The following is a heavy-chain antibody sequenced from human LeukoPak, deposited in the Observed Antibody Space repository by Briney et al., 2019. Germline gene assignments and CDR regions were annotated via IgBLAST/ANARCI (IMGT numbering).Heavy chain of an antibody. CDR1: GFTFSSYW. CDR2: IKQDGREK. Sequence: PGGSLRLSCAASGFTFSSYWMSWVRQAPGKGLEWVANIKQDGREKYYVDSVKGRFTISRDNAKNSLYLQMNSLRAEDTAVYYCASAFYYDYGDYVVDYWGQGTLVTVSS. D-gene: IGHD4-17*01. CDR3: ASAFYYDYGDYVVDY. J-gene: IGHJ4*02. V-gene: IGHV3-7*01.